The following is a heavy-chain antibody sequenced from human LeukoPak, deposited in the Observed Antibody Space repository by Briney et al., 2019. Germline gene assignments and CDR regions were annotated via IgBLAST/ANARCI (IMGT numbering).Heavy chain of an antibody. J-gene: IGHJ4*02. CDR3: ARVAPGHDIGRGYFDY. CDR1: GFTFSIYS. D-gene: IGHD2-21*01. Sequence: PGGSLRLSCAASGFTFSIYSMNWVRQAPRKGLEWISYITSSSGTIYYTDSVKGRFTISRDNAKNSLYLQMNSLRAEDTAVYYCARVAPGHDIGRGYFDYWGQGTLVTVSS. V-gene: IGHV3-48*01. CDR2: ITSSSGTI.